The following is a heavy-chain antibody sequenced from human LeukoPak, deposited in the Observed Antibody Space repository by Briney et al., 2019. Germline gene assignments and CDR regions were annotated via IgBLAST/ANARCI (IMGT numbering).Heavy chain of an antibody. CDR3: ARGWGAAAGIMAV. D-gene: IGHD6-13*01. J-gene: IGHJ6*03. CDR2: IKQDGSEK. Sequence: PGGSLRLSRAASGFTFSSYWISWVRQAPGKGLEWVANIKQDGSEKYYVDSVRGRFTISRDNAKNSLYLQMNSLRAEDTAVYYRARGWGAAAGIMAVSGKTTTVTVSS. CDR1: GFTFSSYW. V-gene: IGHV3-7*04.